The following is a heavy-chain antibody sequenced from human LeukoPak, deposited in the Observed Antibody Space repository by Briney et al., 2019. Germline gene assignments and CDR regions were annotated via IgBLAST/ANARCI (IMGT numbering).Heavy chain of an antibody. Sequence: GGSLRLSCAASGFTFSSYAMSWVRQAPGRGLEWVSAISGSGETTYYSDSVKGRFTISRDNSKNTLFLQMNSLRVEDAAMYYCAKTHDYFDQWGQGTLVAVSS. J-gene: IGHJ4*02. CDR3: AKTHDYFDQ. CDR1: GFTFSSYA. D-gene: IGHD3-16*01. CDR2: ISGSGETT. V-gene: IGHV3-23*01.